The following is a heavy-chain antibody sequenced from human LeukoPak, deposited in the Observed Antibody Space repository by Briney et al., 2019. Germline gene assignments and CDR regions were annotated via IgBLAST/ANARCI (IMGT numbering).Heavy chain of an antibody. CDR1: EFPFSNYG. CDR2: ISTSGGST. V-gene: IGHV3-23*01. Sequence: GGSLRLSCAASEFPFSNYGMSWVRQAPGKGLEWVSSISTSGGSTYYADSVKGRFTISRDNSKDTLYLQMNSLRAEDTAVYYCAKIHWFGENDAFDIWGQGTMVTVSS. CDR3: AKIHWFGENDAFDI. D-gene: IGHD3-10*01. J-gene: IGHJ3*02.